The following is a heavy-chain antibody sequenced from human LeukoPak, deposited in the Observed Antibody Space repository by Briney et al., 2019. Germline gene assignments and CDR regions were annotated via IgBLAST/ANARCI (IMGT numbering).Heavy chain of an antibody. J-gene: IGHJ6*02. V-gene: IGHV5-51*01. CDR2: IYPGDSDT. CDR1: GYSFTNYW. Sequence: GESLKISCKGSGYSFTNYWIGWVRQMPGKGLEWMGIIYPGDSDTRYSPSFQGQVTISADKSISTAYLQWSSLKASDTAMYYCARHPYYYGSGSYLYGMDVWGQGTTVTVSS. D-gene: IGHD3-10*01. CDR3: ARHPYYYGSGSYLYGMDV.